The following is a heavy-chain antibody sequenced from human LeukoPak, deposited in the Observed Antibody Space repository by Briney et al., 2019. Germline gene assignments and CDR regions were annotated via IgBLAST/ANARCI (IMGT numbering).Heavy chain of an antibody. Sequence: GGSLRLSCAASGFTFSDYSMNWVRQAPGKGLEWVSYITSRSSAIYYADSVKGRFTISRDNAKNSLYLQMNSLRAEDTAVYYCARESSGYFYWGQGTLVTVSS. CDR3: ARESSGYFY. J-gene: IGHJ4*02. CDR2: ITSRSSAI. V-gene: IGHV3-48*01. D-gene: IGHD3-22*01. CDR1: GFTFSDYS.